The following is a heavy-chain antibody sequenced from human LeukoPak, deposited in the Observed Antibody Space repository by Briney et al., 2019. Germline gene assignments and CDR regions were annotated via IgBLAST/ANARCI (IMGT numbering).Heavy chain of an antibody. J-gene: IGHJ4*02. D-gene: IGHD3-22*01. CDR3: ALRGSGYSNDY. V-gene: IGHV3-30*03. CDR2: ISYDGSNK. CDR1: GFTFSSYG. Sequence: GRSLRLSCAASGFTFSSYGMHWVRQAPGKGLEWVAVISYDGSNKYYADSVKGRFTISRDNSKNTLYLQMNSLRAEDTAVYYCALRGSGYSNDYWGQGTLVTVSS.